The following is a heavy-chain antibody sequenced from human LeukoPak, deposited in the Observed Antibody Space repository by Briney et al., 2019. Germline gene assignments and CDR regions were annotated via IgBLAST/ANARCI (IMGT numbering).Heavy chain of an antibody. CDR1: GYTYTSYY. Sequence: GASVKVSCKASGYTYTSYYMHWVRQAPGQGLEWMGIINPSGGSTSYAQKFQGRVTMARDKSTSTVYMELSSLRSEDTAVYYCARERVGHFDYWGQGTLVTVSS. D-gene: IGHD1-26*01. J-gene: IGHJ4*02. CDR3: ARERVGHFDY. V-gene: IGHV1-46*01. CDR2: INPSGGST.